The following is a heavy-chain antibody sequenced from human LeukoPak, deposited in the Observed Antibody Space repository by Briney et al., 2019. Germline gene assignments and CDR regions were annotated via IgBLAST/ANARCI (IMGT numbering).Heavy chain of an antibody. D-gene: IGHD4-23*01. CDR3: ARSNGGNSNCDY. CDR1: GFTFSSYN. CDR2: ISSSSSYI. V-gene: IGHV3-21*01. Sequence: GGSLRLSCAASGFTFSSYNMNWVRQAPGKGLEWVSSISSSSSYIYYADSVKGRFTISRDNAKNSLYLQMNSLRAEDTAVYYCARSNGGNSNCDYWGQGTLVTVSS. J-gene: IGHJ4*02.